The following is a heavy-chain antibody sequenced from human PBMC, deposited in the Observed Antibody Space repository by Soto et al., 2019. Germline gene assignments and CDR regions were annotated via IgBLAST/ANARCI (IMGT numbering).Heavy chain of an antibody. J-gene: IGHJ6*02. V-gene: IGHV1-2*02. Sequence: QVQLVQSGTEVKRPGDSVKVSCKASGYTFTGYYVHWVRQAPGQGLEWMGWINPNSGDTYLAQRFQGRVTMNRDTSIGTAYMELIGLTSDDTAEYYCAKGGAIVAAGTRVYLYNAMDVWGQGTTVTVAS. CDR3: AKGGAIVAAGTRVYLYNAMDV. D-gene: IGHD1-26*01. CDR2: INPNSGDT. CDR1: GYTFTGYY.